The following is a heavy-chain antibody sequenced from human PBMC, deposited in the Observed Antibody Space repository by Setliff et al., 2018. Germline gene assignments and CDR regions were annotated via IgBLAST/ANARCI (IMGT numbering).Heavy chain of an antibody. Sequence: SETLSLTCAVYGDSFSDYYWSWIRQAPGKGPEWIEEINHRGSTNYSPSLRSRVTMSVDTSENTLLLQMSSLRADDTAVYYWAKGFQGKNVGTFDSWGHGILVTVSS. CDR1: GDSFSDYY. J-gene: IGHJ4*01. CDR2: INHRGST. D-gene: IGHD1-7*01. CDR3: AKGFQGKNVGTFDS. V-gene: IGHV4-34*01.